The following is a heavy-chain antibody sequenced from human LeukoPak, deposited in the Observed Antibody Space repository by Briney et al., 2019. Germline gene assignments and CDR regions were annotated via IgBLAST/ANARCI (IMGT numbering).Heavy chain of an antibody. Sequence: PGGSLRLSCAASGFTFDDYAMHWVRQAPGKGLEWVSGISWNSGSIGYADSVKGRFTISRGNAKNSLYLQMNSLRAEDTALYYCAKVSYYYDSSGYFDYWGQGTLVTVSS. CDR2: ISWNSGSI. V-gene: IGHV3-9*01. D-gene: IGHD3-22*01. CDR1: GFTFDDYA. CDR3: AKVSYYYDSSGYFDY. J-gene: IGHJ4*02.